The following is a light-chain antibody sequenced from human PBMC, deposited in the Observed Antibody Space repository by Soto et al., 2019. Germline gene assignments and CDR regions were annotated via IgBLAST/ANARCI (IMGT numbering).Light chain of an antibody. CDR1: QSVSSN. CDR3: QQYNNWPPLT. CDR2: GAS. Sequence: EIVMTQSPATLSVSPGERATLSCRAGQSVSSNLAWYQQKPGQAPRLLIYGASTRATGIPARFSGSGSGTEFTLTISSLQSEDFAVYYCQQYNNWPPLTFGGGTKV. V-gene: IGKV3-15*01. J-gene: IGKJ4*01.